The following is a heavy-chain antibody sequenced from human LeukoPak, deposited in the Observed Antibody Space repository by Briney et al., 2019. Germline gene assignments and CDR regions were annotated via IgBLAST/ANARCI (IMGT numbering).Heavy chain of an antibody. CDR2: INPSGGST. CDR3: ARDMGLPATAISVFSDDAFDI. D-gene: IGHD2-2*02. CDR1: GYTFTSYY. J-gene: IGHJ3*02. V-gene: IGHV1-46*01. Sequence: GASVKVSCKASGYTFTSYYMHWVRQAPGQGPEWMGIINPSGGSTGYAQKFQGRVTMTRDMSTSTVYMELSSLRSEDTAVYYCARDMGLPATAISVFSDDAFDIWGQGTVVTVSS.